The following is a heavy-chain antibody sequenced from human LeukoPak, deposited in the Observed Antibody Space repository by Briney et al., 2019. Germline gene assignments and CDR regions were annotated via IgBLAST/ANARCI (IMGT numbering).Heavy chain of an antibody. J-gene: IGHJ5*02. CDR2: ISYSGST. CDR3: ARGYYDSSGYLISYNWFDP. CDR1: GGSISGSY. Sequence: SETLSLTCTVSGGSISGSYWSWIRQPPGKGLEWIGHISYSGSTSYNPSLKSRVTISVDTSKNQFSLRLSSVTAADTAVYYCARGYYDSSGYLISYNWFDPWGQGTLVTVSS. D-gene: IGHD3-22*01. V-gene: IGHV4-59*01.